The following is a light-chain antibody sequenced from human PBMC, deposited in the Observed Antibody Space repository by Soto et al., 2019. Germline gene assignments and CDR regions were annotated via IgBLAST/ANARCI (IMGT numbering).Light chain of an antibody. V-gene: IGKV1D-13*01. Sequence: AIQLTQSPSSLSASVGDRVTITCRASQGIDTSLAWYQQKPGKAPKLLIYTASRLQTGVPPRFSGSGSGTDFTLTISSLQPEDFATYYCQHTNNFHFTFGQGTRLEI. CDR1: QGIDTS. J-gene: IGKJ5*01. CDR3: QHTNNFHFT. CDR2: TAS.